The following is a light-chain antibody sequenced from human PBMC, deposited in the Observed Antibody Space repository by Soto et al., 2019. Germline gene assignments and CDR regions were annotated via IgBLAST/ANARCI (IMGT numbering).Light chain of an antibody. CDR3: QKYNSAPPWT. CDR1: LDISNY. V-gene: IGKV1-27*01. Sequence: DIQMTQSPSSLSASVGDRVTITCRATLDISNYLAWYQQKPGKVPNLLIYAASTLQSGVQSRFSGSGSGTYFTLTISSLQPEDVATYYCQKYNSAPPWTFGQGTKVEI. J-gene: IGKJ1*01. CDR2: AAS.